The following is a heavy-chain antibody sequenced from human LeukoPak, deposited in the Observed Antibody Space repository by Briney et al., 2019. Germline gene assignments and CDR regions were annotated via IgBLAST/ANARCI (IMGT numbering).Heavy chain of an antibody. Sequence: GGSLRLSCAASGFTFSSYAMHWVRQAPGKGLEWVAVISYDGSNKYYADSVKGRFTISRDNSKNTLYLQMNSLRAEDTAVYYCARALGYCSGGSCYSFYYYYGMDVWGKGTSVTVSS. CDR2: ISYDGSNK. CDR3: ARALGYCSGGSCYSFYYYYGMDV. D-gene: IGHD2-15*01. V-gene: IGHV3-30*04. J-gene: IGHJ6*04. CDR1: GFTFSSYA.